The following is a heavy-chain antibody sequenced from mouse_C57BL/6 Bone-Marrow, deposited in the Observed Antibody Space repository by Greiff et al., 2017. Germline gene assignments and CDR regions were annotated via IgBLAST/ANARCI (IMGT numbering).Heavy chain of an antibody. CDR3: ARSGGFAY. J-gene: IGHJ3*01. CDR1: GYTFTSYW. CDR2: IDPSDSYT. Sequence: QVQLQQPGAELVKPGASVKLSCKASGYTFTSYWMQWVKQRPGQGLEWIGEIDPSDSYTNYNQKFKGKATVTDATSSRTSYMQLSSLTSEDSAVYYCARSGGFAYWGQGTLVTVSA. V-gene: IGHV1-50*01.